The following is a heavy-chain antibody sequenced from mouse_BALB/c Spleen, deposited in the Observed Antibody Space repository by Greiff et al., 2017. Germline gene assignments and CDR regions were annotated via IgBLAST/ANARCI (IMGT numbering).Heavy chain of an antibody. V-gene: IGHV5-4*02. CDR3: ARARRDYYAMDY. CDR2: ISDGGSYT. CDR1: GFTFSDYY. J-gene: IGHJ4*01. Sequence: EVQRVESGGGLVKPGGSLKLSCAASGFTFSDYYMYWVRQTPEKRLEWVATISDGGSYTYYPDSVKGRFTISRDNAKNNLYLQMSSLKSEDTAMYYCARARRDYYAMDYWGQGTSVTVSS.